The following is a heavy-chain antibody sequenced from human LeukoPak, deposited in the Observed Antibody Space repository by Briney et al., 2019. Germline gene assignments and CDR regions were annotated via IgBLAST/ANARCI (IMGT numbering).Heavy chain of an antibody. Sequence: GGSLRLSCTASGFTFGDYAMTWVRQAPGKGLEWVSVISESDGRTFYADSVKGRFTISRDNSKNTLYLQMNNLRAEDTAVYYCAKDLLGYCSGGSCYSYYWGQGTLVTVSS. CDR3: AKDLLGYCSGGSCYSYY. J-gene: IGHJ4*02. CDR2: ISESDGRT. V-gene: IGHV3-23*01. CDR1: GFTFGDYA. D-gene: IGHD2-15*01.